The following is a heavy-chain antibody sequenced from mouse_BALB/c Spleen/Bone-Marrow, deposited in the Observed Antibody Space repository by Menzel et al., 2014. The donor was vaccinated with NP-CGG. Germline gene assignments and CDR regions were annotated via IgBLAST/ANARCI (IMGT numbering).Heavy chain of an antibody. J-gene: IGHJ3*01. D-gene: IGHD2-10*02. V-gene: IGHV7-1*02. CDR3: ARDVGYGNYFVY. CDR2: SRNKAKYYTT. Sequence: EVMLVESGGGLVQPGDSLRLSCAPSGFTFSDFYMEWVRQPPGKRLEWIAASRNKAKYYTTEYSASVKGRFIVSRDTSQSVLYLQMNALRAEDTAIYYCARDVGYGNYFVYWGQGTLVTVPA. CDR1: GFTFSDFY.